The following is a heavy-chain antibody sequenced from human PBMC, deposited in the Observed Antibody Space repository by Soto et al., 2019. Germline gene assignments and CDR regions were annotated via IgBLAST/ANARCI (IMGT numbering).Heavy chain of an antibody. V-gene: IGHV1-58*01. J-gene: IGHJ4*02. CDR2: LVVGSGNT. CDR1: GFMFSSSA. CDR3: AAVPVLRFLKWLPAYFDY. Sequence: GVPVKVASKTYGFMFSSSAVPGVRQARGQRLEWIGWLVVGSGNTHYAQHFQERVTLTRDMSTGTAYMELSRLRSEDTAVYYCAAVPVLRFLKWLPAYFDYWGQGTLVTVSS. D-gene: IGHD3-3*01.